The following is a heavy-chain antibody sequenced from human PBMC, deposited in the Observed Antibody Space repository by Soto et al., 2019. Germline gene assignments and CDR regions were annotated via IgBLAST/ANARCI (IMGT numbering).Heavy chain of an antibody. Sequence: ASVKVSCKASGGTFSSYTISWVRQAPGQGLEWMGRIIPILGIANYAQKFQGRVTITADKSTSTAYMELSSLRSEDTAVYYCARDKSSGMAAAGTDYWGQGTLVTVSS. J-gene: IGHJ4*02. CDR1: GGTFSSYT. D-gene: IGHD6-13*01. CDR2: IIPILGIA. CDR3: ARDKSSGMAAAGTDY. V-gene: IGHV1-69*04.